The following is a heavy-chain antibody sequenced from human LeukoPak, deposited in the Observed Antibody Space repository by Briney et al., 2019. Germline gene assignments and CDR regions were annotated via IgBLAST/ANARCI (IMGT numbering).Heavy chain of an antibody. CDR1: GFTFSDYY. CDR3: GGSPDY. Sequence: GGSLRLSCAASGFTFSDYYMSWIRQAPGKGLEWVSYIASSSSYTNYADSVKGRFTISRDNSKNTLYLQMSSLRTEDTAVYYCGGSPDYWGQGTLVTVSS. J-gene: IGHJ4*02. V-gene: IGHV3-11*06. CDR2: IASSSSYT. D-gene: IGHD3-10*01.